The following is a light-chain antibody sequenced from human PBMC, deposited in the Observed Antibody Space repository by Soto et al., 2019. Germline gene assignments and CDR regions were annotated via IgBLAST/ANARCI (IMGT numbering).Light chain of an antibody. J-gene: IGKJ2*01. CDR3: QQYDIWPPYT. Sequence: DIQLTQSPSFLSPSIGESVTITCRASQGVSSWLAWYQQKPGKAPKLLIYAASTLQSGVPSRFSGSGSGTDFTLTITSLQPEDFAIYYCQQYDIWPPYTFGQGTKVDIK. CDR1: QGVSSW. V-gene: IGKV1-12*01. CDR2: AAS.